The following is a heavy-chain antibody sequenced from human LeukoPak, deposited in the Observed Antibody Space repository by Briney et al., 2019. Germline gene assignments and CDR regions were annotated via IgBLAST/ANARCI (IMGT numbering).Heavy chain of an antibody. V-gene: IGHV4-59*01. CDR3: AGLYYYGASAAFDI. J-gene: IGHJ3*02. Sequence: LSETLSLTCTVSGGSISSYYWSWIRQPPGKGLEWIGYIYYSGSTNYNPSLKSRVTISVDTSKNQFSLKLSSVTAADTAVYYCAGLYYYGASAAFDIWGQGTMVTVSS. CDR1: GGSISSYY. D-gene: IGHD3-10*01. CDR2: IYYSGST.